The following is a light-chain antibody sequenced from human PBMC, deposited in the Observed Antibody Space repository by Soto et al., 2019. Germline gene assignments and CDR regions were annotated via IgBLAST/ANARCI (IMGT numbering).Light chain of an antibody. CDR3: LLYYGGAQV. V-gene: IGLV7-43*01. CDR2: SAI. J-gene: IGLJ3*02. Sequence: QAVVTQEPSLTVSPGRTVTLTCASSPGAVTSGYYPNWFQQKPGQAPRSLIYSAINKYSWTPARFSGSLLGGKAALTLSGVQPEDEAEYYCLLYYGGAQVFGGGTKLTVL. CDR1: PGAVTSGYY.